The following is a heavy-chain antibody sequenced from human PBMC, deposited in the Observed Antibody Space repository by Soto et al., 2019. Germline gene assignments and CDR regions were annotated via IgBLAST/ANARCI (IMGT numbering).Heavy chain of an antibody. Sequence: SETLSLTCTVSGGSVTNSSYYWGWIRQSPGKALQWIGFIYQSGVTSYNPSLASRVSISLDRSNNQCSLKLKSVTAADTAVYFCAGMPYTSGLRFDPWGPGTLVTAPQ. CDR1: GGSVTNSSYY. D-gene: IGHD6-19*01. CDR3: AGMPYTSGLRFDP. J-gene: IGHJ5*02. CDR2: IYQSGVT. V-gene: IGHV4-39*07.